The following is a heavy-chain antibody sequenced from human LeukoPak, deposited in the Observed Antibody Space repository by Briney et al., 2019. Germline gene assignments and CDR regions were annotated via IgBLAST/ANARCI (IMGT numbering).Heavy chain of an antibody. V-gene: IGHV4-39*01. CDR1: GGSISSCGYY. CDR3: ARQGYYYGSGSYGYPSFQYYFDY. J-gene: IGHJ4*02. Sequence: SETLSLTCTVSGGSISSCGYYWSWIRQHPGKGLKWIGYIYYSGSTYYNPSLKSRVTISVDTSKNQFSLKLSSVTAADTAVYYCARQGYYYGSGSYGYPSFQYYFDYWGQGTLVTVSS. CDR2: IYYSGST. D-gene: IGHD3-10*01.